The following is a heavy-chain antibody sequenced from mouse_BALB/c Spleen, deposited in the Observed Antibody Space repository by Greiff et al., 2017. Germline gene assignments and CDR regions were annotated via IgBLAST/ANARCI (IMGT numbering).Heavy chain of an antibody. Sequence: QVQLKESGAELVKPGASVKMSCKGSGYTFTSYNMHWVKQTPGQGLEWIGAIYPGNGDTSYNQKFKGKATLTADKSSSTAYMQLSSLTSEDSAVYYCARGGVYYGSSYFAMDYWGQGTSVTVSS. CDR2: IYPGNGDT. CDR1: GYTFTSYN. J-gene: IGHJ4*01. V-gene: IGHV1-12*01. D-gene: IGHD1-1*01. CDR3: ARGGVYYGSSYFAMDY.